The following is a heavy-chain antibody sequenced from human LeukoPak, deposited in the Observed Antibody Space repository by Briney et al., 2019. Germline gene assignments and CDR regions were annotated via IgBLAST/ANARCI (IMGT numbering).Heavy chain of an antibody. J-gene: IGHJ5*02. CDR2: IYYSGST. CDR1: GGSISSSSYY. D-gene: IGHD3-10*01. Sequence: SETLSLTCTVSGGSISSSSYYWGWIRQPPGKGLEWIGSIYYSGSTYYNPSLKSRVTISVDTSKNQYSLKLSSVTAADTAVYYCARSGSGRPVESWFDPWGQGTLVTVSS. V-gene: IGHV4-39*07. CDR3: ARSGSGRPVESWFDP.